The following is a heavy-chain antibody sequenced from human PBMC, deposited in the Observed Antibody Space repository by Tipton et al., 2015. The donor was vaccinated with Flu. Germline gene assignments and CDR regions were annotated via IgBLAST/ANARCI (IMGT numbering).Heavy chain of an antibody. J-gene: IGHJ3*02. D-gene: IGHD2-21*01. Sequence: PGLVKPSETLSLTCTVSGGSILGYYWSWIRQPAGKGLEWIGRIYTTGTTKYNPSLMSRVTMSVDTSKNQFFLRLTSVTAADTALYYCARVKYSGDAFDIWGRGTMVTVSS. CDR3: ARVKYSGDAFDI. CDR2: IYTTGTT. CDR1: GGSILGYY. V-gene: IGHV4-4*07.